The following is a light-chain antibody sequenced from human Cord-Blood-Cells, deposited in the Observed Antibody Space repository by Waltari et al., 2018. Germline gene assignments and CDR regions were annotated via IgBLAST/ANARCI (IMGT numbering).Light chain of an antibody. CDR2: AAS. CDR1: QSISSY. J-gene: IGKJ3*01. Sequence: DIQMTQSPSSLSASVGDRVTITCRAGQSISSYLNWYQQKPGKAPKLLIYAASSLQSGVPSRFSGSGSRTDFTLTISSLQPEDFATYYCQQSYSTPFTFGPGTKVDIK. V-gene: IGKV1-39*01. CDR3: QQSYSTPFT.